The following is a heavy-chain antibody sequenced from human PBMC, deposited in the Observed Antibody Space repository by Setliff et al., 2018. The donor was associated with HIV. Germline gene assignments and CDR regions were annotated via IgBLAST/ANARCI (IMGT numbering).Heavy chain of an antibody. J-gene: IGHJ4*02. D-gene: IGHD1-26*01. CDR2: IYWNDDK. Sequence: SGPTRVNPTQTLTLTCTLSGFSLTTSGVAVGWIRQPPGKALEWLALIYWNDDKRYSPSLKTRLTISKDTSKNQVVLTMTNMDPVDTATYYCARSGIVSGSYLAFDYWGQGTLVTVSS. CDR3: ARSGIVSGSYLAFDY. CDR1: GFSLTTSGVA. V-gene: IGHV2-5*01.